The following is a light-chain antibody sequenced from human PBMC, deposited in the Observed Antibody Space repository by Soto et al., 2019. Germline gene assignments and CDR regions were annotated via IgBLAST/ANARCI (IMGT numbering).Light chain of an antibody. CDR3: QQYNNWPGT. CDR2: GAS. Sequence: EIIMTQSPATLSVSPGERVTLSCSASQSVSGNLAWYQLKPGQAPRLLISGASARATGFPARFSGSGSGTEFTLTISSLQSEDFAVYYCQQYNNWPGTFGQGTKVEIK. CDR1: QSVSGN. V-gene: IGKV3-15*01. J-gene: IGKJ1*01.